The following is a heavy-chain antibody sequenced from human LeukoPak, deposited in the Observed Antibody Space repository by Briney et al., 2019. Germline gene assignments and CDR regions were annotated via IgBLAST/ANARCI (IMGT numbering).Heavy chain of an antibody. D-gene: IGHD2-2*01. J-gene: IGHJ5*02. CDR2: IYTSGST. CDR1: GVSISSYY. CDR3: ARDRVPEDWFDP. V-gene: IGHV4-4*07. Sequence: PSETLSLTCTVSGVSISSYYWSWIRQPAGKGLEWIGRIYTSGSTNYNPSLKSRVTISVDTSKNQFSLKLSSVTAADTAVYYCARDRVPEDWFDPWGQGTLVTVSS.